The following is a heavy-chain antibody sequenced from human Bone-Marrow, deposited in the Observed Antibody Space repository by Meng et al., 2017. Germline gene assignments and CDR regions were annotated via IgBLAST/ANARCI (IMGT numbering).Heavy chain of an antibody. V-gene: IGHV3-30*05. D-gene: IGHD6-19*01. Sequence: GESLKISCAASGFTFDDYGMSWVRQAPGKGLEWVAVISYDGSNKYYADSVKGRFTISRDNSKNTLYLQMNSLRAEDTAVYYCARDRHARIAVAGKGYYYYGMDVWGQGTTVTVSS. J-gene: IGHJ6*02. CDR1: GFTFDDYG. CDR2: ISYDGSNK. CDR3: ARDRHARIAVAGKGYYYYGMDV.